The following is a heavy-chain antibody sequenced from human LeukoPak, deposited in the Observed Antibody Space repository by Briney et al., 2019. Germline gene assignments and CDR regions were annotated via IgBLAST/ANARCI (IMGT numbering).Heavy chain of an antibody. V-gene: IGHV4-59*01. CDR2: IYYSGST. Sequence: SETLSLACTVSGGSISSYYWGWIRQPPGKGLEWIGYIYYSGSTNYNPSLKSRVTISVDTSKNQFSLKLSSVTAADTAVYYCARYSTTRHYFDYWGQGTLVTVSS. CDR1: GGSISSYY. CDR3: ARYSTTRHYFDY. D-gene: IGHD1-14*01. J-gene: IGHJ4*02.